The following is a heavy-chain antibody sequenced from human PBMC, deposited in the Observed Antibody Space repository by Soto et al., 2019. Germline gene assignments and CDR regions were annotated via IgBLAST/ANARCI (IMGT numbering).Heavy chain of an antibody. CDR3: ASPVPAAIGWFDP. CDR2: IYYSGST. CDR1: GGSISSSSYY. V-gene: IGHV4-39*01. D-gene: IGHD2-2*01. J-gene: IGHJ5*02. Sequence: QLQLQESGPGLVKPSETLSLTCTVSGGSISSSSYYWGWIRQPPGKGLEWIGSIYYSGSTYYNPALKSRVTISVDRSKNQFSLKLSSVTAADTAVYYCASPVPAAIGWFDPWGQGTLVTVSS.